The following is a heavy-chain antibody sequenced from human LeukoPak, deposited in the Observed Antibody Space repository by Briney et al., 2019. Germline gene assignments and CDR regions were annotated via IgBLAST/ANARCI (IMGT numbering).Heavy chain of an antibody. D-gene: IGHD3-10*01. CDR3: ARAPGALFYGSGSYYFDY. Sequence: ASVKVSCKVSGYTLTELSMHWVRQAPGKGLEWMGGFDPEDGETIYAQKFQGRVTMTEDTSTDTAYMELSSLRSEDTAVYYCARAPGALFYGSGSYYFDYWGQGTLVTVSS. CDR2: FDPEDGET. CDR1: GYTLTELS. J-gene: IGHJ4*02. V-gene: IGHV1-24*01.